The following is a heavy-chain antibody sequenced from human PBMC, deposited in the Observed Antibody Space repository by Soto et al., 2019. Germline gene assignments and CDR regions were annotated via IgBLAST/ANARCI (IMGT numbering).Heavy chain of an antibody. J-gene: IGHJ4*02. CDR3: AKATTDRVDIDY. CDR2: ISGSGDGT. Sequence: GRSLRLSCAASGFTFTSYTMSWVRQAPGKGLEWVSGISGSGDGTYYADSVKGRFTISRDNSKNTLYLQMNSLRAEDTAVYYCAKATTDRVDIDYWGQGTLVTVSS. D-gene: IGHD5-12*01. V-gene: IGHV3-23*01. CDR1: GFTFTSYT.